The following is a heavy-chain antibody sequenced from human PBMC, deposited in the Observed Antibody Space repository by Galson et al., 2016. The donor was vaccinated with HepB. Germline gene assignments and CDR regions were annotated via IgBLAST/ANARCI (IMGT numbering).Heavy chain of an antibody. D-gene: IGHD2-15*01. Sequence: SLRLSCAASGYPFEKCWLSWVRQAPGKGLEWMANIKQDGSEKYYGDSVKGRFTISRDNGRNSVYLQMNDLRVDDTAIYYCAREGPRRISVAEMGFFDYWGRGSLVTVSS. J-gene: IGHJ4*02. CDR3: AREGPRRISVAEMGFFDY. CDR2: IKQDGSEK. CDR1: GYPFEKCW. V-gene: IGHV3-7*01.